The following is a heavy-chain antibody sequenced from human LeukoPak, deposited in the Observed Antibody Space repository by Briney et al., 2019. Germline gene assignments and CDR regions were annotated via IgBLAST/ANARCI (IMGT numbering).Heavy chain of an antibody. V-gene: IGHV4-59*08. CDR2: IYYSGSI. CDR3: ARGYCSGGSCYENYGMDV. CDR1: GGSISSYY. Sequence: SETLSLTCTVSGGSISSYYWSWIRQPPGKGLEWMGYIYYSGSINYNPSLKSRVTISVDTSKNQFSLKLSSVTAADTAVYYCARGYCSGGSCYENYGMDVWGQGTTVTVSS. D-gene: IGHD2-15*01. J-gene: IGHJ6*02.